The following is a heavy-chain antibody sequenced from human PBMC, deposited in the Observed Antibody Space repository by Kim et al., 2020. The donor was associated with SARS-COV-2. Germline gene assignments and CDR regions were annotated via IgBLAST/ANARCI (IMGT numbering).Heavy chain of an antibody. V-gene: IGHV3-53*01. CDR2: IYSGGST. D-gene: IGHD6-13*01. CDR1: GFTVSSNY. Sequence: GGSLRLSCAASGFTVSSNYMSWVRQAPGKGLEWVSVIYSGGSTYYADSVKGRFTISRDNSKNTLYLQMNSLRAEDTAVYYCARDGEQQQLGTTYYYYGMDVWGQGTTVTVSS. J-gene: IGHJ6*02. CDR3: ARDGEQQQLGTTYYYYGMDV.